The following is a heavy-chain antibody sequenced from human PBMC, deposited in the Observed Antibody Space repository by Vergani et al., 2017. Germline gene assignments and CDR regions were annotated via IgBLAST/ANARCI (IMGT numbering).Heavy chain of an antibody. J-gene: IGHJ6*03. Sequence: QVQLVESGGGVVQPGRSLRLSCTSSGFTFSTYAMHWVRQAPGKGLEWVAIIYYDGSKKYYAASVKGRFTISRDNSRNTLDLLMSSLRAEDTAIYYCVREGSYCGSTTCRNPSYVYYYHMDVWGEGTTVTVSS. CDR3: VREGSYCGSTTCRNPSYVYYYHMDV. CDR1: GFTFSTYA. CDR2: IYYDGSKK. D-gene: IGHD2-21*01. V-gene: IGHV3-33*01.